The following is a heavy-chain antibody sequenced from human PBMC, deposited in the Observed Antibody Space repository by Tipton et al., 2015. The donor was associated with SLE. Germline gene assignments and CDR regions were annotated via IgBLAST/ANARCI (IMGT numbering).Heavy chain of an antibody. Sequence: TLSLTCGVYGGSLNDYFWSWIRQPPGKGLEWIAYIYHSGSTNYNPSLKSRVTISEDRSKNQFSLKLRSVTAADTAVYYCARIYAAGDYYYGMDVWGQGPTVTASS. CDR3: ARIYAAGDYYYGMDV. V-gene: IGHV4-59*01. J-gene: IGHJ6*02. D-gene: IGHD6-13*01. CDR2: IYHSGST. CDR1: GGSLNDYF.